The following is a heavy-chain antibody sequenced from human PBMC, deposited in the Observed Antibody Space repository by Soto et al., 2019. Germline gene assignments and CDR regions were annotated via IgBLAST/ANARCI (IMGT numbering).Heavy chain of an antibody. J-gene: IGHJ2*01. CDR3: AKAVTSYWYLDL. D-gene: IGHD4-17*01. CDR1: GFTFSSYA. V-gene: IGHV3-23*01. CDR2: ISGSGGST. Sequence: EVQLLESGGGLVQPGGSLRLSCAASGFTFSSYAMTWVRQAPGKGLEWVSSISGSGGSTYYADSVKGRFTISRDNSKNTLYLQMNSLRAEDTAVYYCAKAVTSYWYLDLWARGTLVTVSS.